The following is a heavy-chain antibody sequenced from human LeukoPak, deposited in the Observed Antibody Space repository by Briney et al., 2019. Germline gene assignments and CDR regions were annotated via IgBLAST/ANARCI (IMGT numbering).Heavy chain of an antibody. D-gene: IGHD3-22*01. CDR1: GGSFSGYY. J-gene: IGHJ4*02. Sequence: PSETLSLTCAVYGGSFSGYYWSWIRQPPGKGLEWIGEINHSGSTNYNPSLKSRVTISVDTSKNQFSLKLSSVTAADTAVYYCARGRGGSYYYDSSGYLDYWGQGTLVTVSS. V-gene: IGHV4-34*01. CDR3: ARGRGGSYYYDSSGYLDY. CDR2: INHSGST.